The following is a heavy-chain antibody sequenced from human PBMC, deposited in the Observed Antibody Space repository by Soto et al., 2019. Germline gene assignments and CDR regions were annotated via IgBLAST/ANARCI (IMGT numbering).Heavy chain of an antibody. D-gene: IGHD6-25*01. CDR1: GGAISSYY. Sequence: SETLSLTCSVSGGAISSYYWTWIRQPPGKGLEWIGYIYYSGSTNYNPSLKSRVTISVDTSKNQFSLKLNSVTAADTAVYYCARPHGGSSGWDNWFDPWGQGTLVTVPQ. V-gene: IGHV4-59*01. CDR3: ARPHGGSSGWDNWFDP. CDR2: IYYSGST. J-gene: IGHJ5*02.